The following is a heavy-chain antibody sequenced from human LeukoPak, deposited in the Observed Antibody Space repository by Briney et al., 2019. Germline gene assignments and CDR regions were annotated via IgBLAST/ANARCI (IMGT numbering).Heavy chain of an antibody. Sequence: GGSLRLSCSASGFTFSSYAMHWVRQAPGKGLEYVSAISSNGGSTYYADSVKGRFTISRDNSKNTLYLQMSSLRAEDTAVYYCVKGRVEVTAMDDYFDYWGQGTLVTVSS. CDR3: VKGRVEVTAMDDYFDY. CDR1: GFTFSSYA. V-gene: IGHV3-64D*09. D-gene: IGHD2-21*02. CDR2: ISSNGGST. J-gene: IGHJ4*02.